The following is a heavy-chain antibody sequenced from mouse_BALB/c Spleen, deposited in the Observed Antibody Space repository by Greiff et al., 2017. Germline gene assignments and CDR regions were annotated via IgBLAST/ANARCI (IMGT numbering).Heavy chain of an antibody. CDR2: IYPGNVNT. CDR1: GYAFSSYY. CDR3: ARGLVTTAPWFAY. Sequence: VQLQQSGAELVRPGSSVKISCKASGYAFSSYYIHWVKQRPGQGLEWIGWIYPGNVNTKYNEKFKGKATLTADKSSSTAYMQLSSLTSEDSAVYFCARGLVTTAPWFAYWGQGTLVTVSA. V-gene: IGHV1S56*01. D-gene: IGHD1-2*01. J-gene: IGHJ3*01.